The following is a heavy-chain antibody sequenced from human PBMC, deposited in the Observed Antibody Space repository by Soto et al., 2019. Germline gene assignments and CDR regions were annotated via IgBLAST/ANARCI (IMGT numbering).Heavy chain of an antibody. CDR2: IIPIFGTA. J-gene: IGHJ4*02. Sequence: QVQLVQSGAEVKKPGSSVKVSCKASGGTFSSYAISWVRQAPGQGLEWMGGIIPIFGTANYAQKFQGGVTIPAEESTSTADMELGSLGSEDTAGYYAAREGEQTPRYYWGKGTLVTVSS. CDR3: AREGEQTPRYY. D-gene: IGHD1-26*01. CDR1: GGTFSSYA. V-gene: IGHV1-69*12.